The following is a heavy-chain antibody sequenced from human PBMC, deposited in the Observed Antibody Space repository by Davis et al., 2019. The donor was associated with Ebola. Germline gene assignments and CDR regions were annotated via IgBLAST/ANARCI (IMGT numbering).Heavy chain of an antibody. Sequence: PSETLSLTCDLSGDSVSSNSGAWNWIRQSPSRGLEWLGRTYYSSKWYKDYAVSVKSRITINPDTSKNQFSLQLSSVTPEDTAVYYCARGWLRTGFDYWGQGTLVIVSS. D-gene: IGHD5-12*01. CDR1: GDSVSSNSGA. CDR3: ARGWLRTGFDY. V-gene: IGHV6-1*01. J-gene: IGHJ4*02. CDR2: TYYSSKWYK.